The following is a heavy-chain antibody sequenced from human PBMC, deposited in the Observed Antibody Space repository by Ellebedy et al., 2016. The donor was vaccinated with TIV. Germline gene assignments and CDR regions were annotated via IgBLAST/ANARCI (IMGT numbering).Heavy chain of an antibody. CDR2: IYYSGTT. CDR1: GGSISSDY. D-gene: IGHD3-10*01. CDR3: ARWFGELLYVRWFDP. Sequence: SETLSLTCSVSGGSISSDYWSWIRQPPGKGLEWIGSIYYSGTTYYNPSLKSRVTISVDTSKSQFSLKLRSVTAADTAVYYCARWFGELLYVRWFDPWGQGTLVTVSS. V-gene: IGHV4-59*05. J-gene: IGHJ5*02.